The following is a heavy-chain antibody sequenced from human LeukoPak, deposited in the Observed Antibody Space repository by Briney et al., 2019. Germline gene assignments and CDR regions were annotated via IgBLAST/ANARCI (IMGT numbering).Heavy chain of an antibody. CDR3: GRSGIVTTVVPF. D-gene: IGHD4-17*01. CDR2: IKEDGSEK. V-gene: IGHV3-7*01. J-gene: IGHJ4*02. CDR1: GFSFSSYW. Sequence: GGSLRLSCAASGFSFSSYWMSWVRQAPGKGLEWVANIKEDGSEKNYVDSVKGRFTISRDNAKNSLYLQMNTLRAEDTAVYYCGRSGIVTTVVPFWGQGTLVTVSS.